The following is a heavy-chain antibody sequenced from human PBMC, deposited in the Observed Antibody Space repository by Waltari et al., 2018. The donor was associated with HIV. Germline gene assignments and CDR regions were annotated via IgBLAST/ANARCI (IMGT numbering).Heavy chain of an antibody. CDR1: GYTFTSSG. CDR3: ARVGCSSASCYSGWFDP. V-gene: IGHV1-18*01. Sequence: QAQLAQSGAEVKKPGASVKVSCKASGYTFTSSGISWLRQAPGQGLEWLGWISAYNGNTNYAQKLQGRVTMTTDTSTSTAYMELRSLRSDDTAVYYCARVGCSSASCYSGWFDPWGQGTLVTVSS. CDR2: ISAYNGNT. J-gene: IGHJ5*02. D-gene: IGHD2-2*01.